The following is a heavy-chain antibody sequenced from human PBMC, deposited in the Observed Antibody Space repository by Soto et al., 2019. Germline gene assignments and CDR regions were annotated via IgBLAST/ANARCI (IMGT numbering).Heavy chain of an antibody. V-gene: IGHV3-48*01. Sequence: GRSLRLSSTAFGFAFSSHGGPWVLRHPWKGLEWVSYISSSSSTIYYADSVKGRFTISRDNAKNPLYLQMNSLRAEDTAVYYCARRAYRRVNYYYGMDVRGQGTAVTVSS. D-gene: IGHD3-16*02. CDR1: GFAFSSHG. J-gene: IGHJ6*02. CDR2: ISSSSSTI. CDR3: ARRAYRRVNYYYGMDV.